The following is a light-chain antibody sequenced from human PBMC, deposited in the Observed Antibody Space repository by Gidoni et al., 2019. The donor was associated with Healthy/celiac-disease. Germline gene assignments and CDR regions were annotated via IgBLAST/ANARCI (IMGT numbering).Light chain of an antibody. CDR1: SSDVGGYNY. CDR2: DVS. Sequence: QSALTQPASVSVSPGQSITISCTGTSSDVGGYNYVSWYKQHTGKAPKLMIYDVSNRPSAVSNRFSGSKSGNTASLTISGLQAEDEADYDCSSYTSSSTLDWVFGGGTKLTVL. J-gene: IGLJ3*02. V-gene: IGLV2-14*03. CDR3: SSYTSSSTLDWV.